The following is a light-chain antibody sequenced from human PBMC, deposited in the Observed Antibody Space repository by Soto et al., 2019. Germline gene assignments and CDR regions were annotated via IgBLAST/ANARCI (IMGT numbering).Light chain of an antibody. J-gene: IGKJ1*01. Sequence: DVVMSQSPLSLPVTLGQPASICCRSSQSLVHSDGNTYLNWFQQRPGQSPRRLIYKVSSRDSGVPDRFSGSGSGTDFTLKISRVEAEDVGVYYCMHGIHRPWTFGQGTKVEIK. CDR3: MHGIHRPWT. CDR2: KVS. CDR1: QSLVHSDGNTY. V-gene: IGKV2-30*02.